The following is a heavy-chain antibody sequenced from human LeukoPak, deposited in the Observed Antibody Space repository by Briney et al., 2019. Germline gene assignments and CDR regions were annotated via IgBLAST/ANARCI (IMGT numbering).Heavy chain of an antibody. V-gene: IGHV1-18*01. CDR3: ARASRYSSIRSVFSNVDY. D-gene: IGHD6-13*01. CDR2: FSVYNGNT. Sequence: SVTVCFKASGYSFTSCGISWIWQAPGQGLELMGWFSVYNGNTNYEQKLQVRGTITTDTSTTTAYMDLRILRSDDTAVYYCARASRYSSIRSVFSNVDYWGQGTLVTVSS. J-gene: IGHJ4*02. CDR1: GYSFTSCG.